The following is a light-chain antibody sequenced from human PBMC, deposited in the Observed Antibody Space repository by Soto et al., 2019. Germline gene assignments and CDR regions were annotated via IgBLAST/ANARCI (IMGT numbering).Light chain of an antibody. CDR2: AAS. J-gene: IGKJ1*01. Sequence: AIRMTQSPYSLSASTGDRVTITCRASQGISSYLAWYQQKPGKAPKLLIYAASTLQSGVPSRFSGSGSGTDFTLTISCLQSEDFATYYCQQYNNWPTWTFGQGTKVEIK. CDR1: QGISSY. CDR3: QQYNNWPTWT. V-gene: IGKV1-8*01.